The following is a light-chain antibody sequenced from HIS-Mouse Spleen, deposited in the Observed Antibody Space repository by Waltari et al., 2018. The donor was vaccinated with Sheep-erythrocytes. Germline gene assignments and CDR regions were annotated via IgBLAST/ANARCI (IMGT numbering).Light chain of an antibody. V-gene: IGLV2-11*01. CDR2: DVS. CDR3: CSYAGSYNHV. J-gene: IGLJ1*01. CDR1: SRDLGGYHY. Sequence: QSALTQPRSVSGSPGPSVTISCTGTSRDLGGYHYVSWYQQHPGKAPKLMIYDVSKRPSGVPDRFSGSKSGNTASLTISGLQAEDEADYYCCSYAGSYNHVFATGTKVTVL.